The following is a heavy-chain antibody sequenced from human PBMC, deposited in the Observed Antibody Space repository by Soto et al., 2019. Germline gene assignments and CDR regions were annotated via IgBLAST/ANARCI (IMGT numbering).Heavy chain of an antibody. CDR1: GFTFSSYW. J-gene: IGHJ4*02. V-gene: IGHV3-74*01. CDR2: INSDGSST. CDR3: ARVWSGGYDVHFDY. D-gene: IGHD5-12*01. Sequence: GGSLRLSCAASGFTFSSYWMHWVRQAPGKGLVWVSSINSDGSSTSYADSVKGRFTISRDNAKNTLYLQMNSLRAEDTAVYYCARVWSGGYDVHFDYWGQGTLVTVSS.